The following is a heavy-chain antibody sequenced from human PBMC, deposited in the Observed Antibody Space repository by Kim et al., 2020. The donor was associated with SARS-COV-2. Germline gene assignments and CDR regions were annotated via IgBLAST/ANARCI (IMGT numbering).Heavy chain of an antibody. V-gene: IGHV4-34*01. CDR1: GGSFSGYY. D-gene: IGHD3-10*01. Sequence: SETLSLTCAVYGGSFSGYYWSWIRQPPGKGLEWIGEINHSGSTNYNPSLKSRVTISVDTSKNQFSLKLSSVTAADTAVYYCARGERPHYYGSGSYYYYWG. CDR2: INHSGST. J-gene: IGHJ4*01. CDR3: ARGERPHYYGSGSYYYY.